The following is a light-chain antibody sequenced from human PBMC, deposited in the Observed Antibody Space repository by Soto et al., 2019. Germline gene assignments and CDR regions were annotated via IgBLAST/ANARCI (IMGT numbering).Light chain of an antibody. CDR2: GAS. CDR1: QRVSSSD. J-gene: IGKJ2*01. V-gene: IGKV3-20*01. Sequence: EVVLTQSPGTLSLFPGERATLSCRASQRVSSSDFAWYKQKPGQAPRLLIYGASNRATGIPERFSGSGSGTDFTLTISRLEPEDFAVYYCQQYGSLLYTFGQGTKVEIK. CDR3: QQYGSLLYT.